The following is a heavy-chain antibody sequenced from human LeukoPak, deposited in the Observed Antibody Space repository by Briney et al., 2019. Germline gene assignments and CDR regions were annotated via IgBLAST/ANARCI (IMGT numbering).Heavy chain of an antibody. D-gene: IGHD2-15*01. Sequence: SETLSLTCTVSGGSISSYYWSWIRQPPGKGLEWIGYIYYSGSTNYNPSLKSRVTISVDTSKNQFSLKLSSVTAADTAVYYCAREYCSGGSCYLYWGQGTLVTVSS. J-gene: IGHJ4*02. CDR3: AREYCSGGSCYLY. CDR2: IYYSGST. V-gene: IGHV4-59*01. CDR1: GGSISSYY.